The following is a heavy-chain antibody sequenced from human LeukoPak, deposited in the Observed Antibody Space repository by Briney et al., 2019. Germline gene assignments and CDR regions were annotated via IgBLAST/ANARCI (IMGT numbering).Heavy chain of an antibody. CDR1: GGSISSSHNY. D-gene: IGHD3-3*02. V-gene: IGHV4-61*02. CDR3: TIFVVPDSDAFEI. Sequence: PSETLSLTCSVSGGSISSSHNYWNWVRQPAGKGLEWIGRISSSGSTTYSPSLQSRVTMSVGTSNNHFSLRLTSVTAADTALYFCTIFVVPDSDAFEIWGQGTMVTVSS. J-gene: IGHJ3*02. CDR2: ISSSGST.